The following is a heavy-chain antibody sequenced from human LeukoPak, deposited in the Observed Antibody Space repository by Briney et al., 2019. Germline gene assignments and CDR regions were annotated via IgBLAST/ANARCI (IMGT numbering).Heavy chain of an antibody. J-gene: IGHJ4*02. D-gene: IGHD6-19*01. CDR1: GYTFAGYY. CDR3: AREGGAVAGTVADY. V-gene: IGHV1-2*06. CDR2: INPNSGDT. Sequence: ASVKVSCKASGYTFAGYYIHWVRQAPGQGLEWMGRINPNSGDTNYAQKFQGRVTMTRDTSITTAYMELSSLTSDDTALYYCAREGGAVAGTVADYWGQGTLVTVSS.